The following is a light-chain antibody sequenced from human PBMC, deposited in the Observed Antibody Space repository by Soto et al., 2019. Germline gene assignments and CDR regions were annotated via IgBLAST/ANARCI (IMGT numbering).Light chain of an antibody. J-gene: IGLJ1*01. V-gene: IGLV2-14*01. CDR1: SSDVGGYNY. CDR2: EVS. CDR3: SSYTSSSTPLYV. Sequence: QSALTQPASVSGSPGQSITISCTGTSSDVGGYNYVSWYQQHPGKAPKLMIYEVSNRPSGVSNRFSGSKSGNTASLTISGLQAEYEADYYCSSYTSSSTPLYVFGNGTKLTVL.